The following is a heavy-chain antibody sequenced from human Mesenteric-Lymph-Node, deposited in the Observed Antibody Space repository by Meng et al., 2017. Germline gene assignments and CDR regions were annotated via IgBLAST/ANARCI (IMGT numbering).Heavy chain of an antibody. V-gene: IGHV4-28*01. CDR3: ARNVPGTSAYYD. J-gene: IGHJ4*02. CDR1: GYSISSTNW. CDR2: IYYSGST. Sequence: QVQLQESGPGLVKPSDTLSLTCAVSGYSISSTNWWGWIRQPPGKGLEWIGYIYYSGSTSYNPSLKSRVTMSVDTSKYQFSLNLNSVTAVDTAVYYCARNVPGTSAYYDWGQGTLVTVSS. D-gene: IGHD3-22*01.